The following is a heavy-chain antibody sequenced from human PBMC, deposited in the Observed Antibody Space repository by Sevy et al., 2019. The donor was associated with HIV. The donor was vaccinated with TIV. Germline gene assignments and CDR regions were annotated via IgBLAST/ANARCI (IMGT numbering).Heavy chain of an antibody. CDR3: ARDKNYYDRSGYYDAFDI. J-gene: IGHJ3*02. D-gene: IGHD3-22*01. Sequence: GGSLRLSCAASGFTLSSFWMTWVRQAPGKGLEWVANIKEDGSDKNYVDSVKGRFTISRDKAKNSLYLQMNSLSAEDTAVYYGARDKNYYDRSGYYDAFDIWGQGTMVTVSS. V-gene: IGHV3-7*03. CDR2: IKEDGSDK. CDR1: GFTLSSFW.